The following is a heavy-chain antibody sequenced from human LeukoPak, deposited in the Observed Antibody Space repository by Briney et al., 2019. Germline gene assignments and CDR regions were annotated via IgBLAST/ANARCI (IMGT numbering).Heavy chain of an antibody. Sequence: ASVTVSCKASGYTFTSYAMHWVRQAPGQRLEWMGWINAGNGNTKYSQTFQGRVTITRDTSASTAYMELSSLRSEDTAVYCCARDGGYCSSTSSYSFDYWGQGTLVTVSS. CDR1: GYTFTSYA. V-gene: IGHV1-3*01. D-gene: IGHD2-2*01. CDR2: INAGNGNT. J-gene: IGHJ4*02. CDR3: ARDGGYCSSTSSYSFDY.